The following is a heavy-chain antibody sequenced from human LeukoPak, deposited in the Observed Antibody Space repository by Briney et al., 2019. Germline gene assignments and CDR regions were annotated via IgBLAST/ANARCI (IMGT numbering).Heavy chain of an antibody. V-gene: IGHV3-11*06. D-gene: IGHD2-21*02. CDR1: GFTFSDYY. CDR3: ATVVVTASYYFDY. Sequence: GGSLRLSCAASGFTFSDYYMSWIRQAPGKGLEWVSYISSSSSYTNYADSVKGRFTISRDNAENSLYLQMNSLRAEDTAVYYCATVVVTASYYFDYWGQGTLVTVSS. CDR2: ISSSSSYT. J-gene: IGHJ4*02.